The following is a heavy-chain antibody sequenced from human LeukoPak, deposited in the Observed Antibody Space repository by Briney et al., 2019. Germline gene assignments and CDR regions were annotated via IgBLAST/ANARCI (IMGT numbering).Heavy chain of an antibody. CDR2: IRQDESER. Sequence: GGSLRLSCEGSGFSFSSYWMTWVRQLPGKGPEWVANIRQDESERYFADSVEGRFTISRDNAKKSVYLHMSSLRAEDTALYYCAGLSAYYYGSYFYYYMDVWGKGTTVTVSS. CDR3: AGLSAYYYGSYFYYYMDV. J-gene: IGHJ6*03. CDR1: GFSFSSYW. D-gene: IGHD3-10*01. V-gene: IGHV3-7*01.